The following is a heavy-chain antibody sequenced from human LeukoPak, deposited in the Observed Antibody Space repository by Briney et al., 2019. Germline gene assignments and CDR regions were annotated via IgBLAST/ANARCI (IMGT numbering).Heavy chain of an antibody. D-gene: IGHD6-13*01. CDR1: GFMLSSYW. J-gene: IGHJ4*02. V-gene: IGHV3-7*03. CDR3: ARGYSSSWYGYYFDY. Sequence: GGSLRLSCAASGFMLSSYWMSWVRQAPGKGLEWVANIKQDGSEKYYVDSVKGRFTISRDNAKNSLFLQMNRLRAEGTAVYYCARGYSSSWYGYYFDYWGQGTLVTVSS. CDR2: IKQDGSEK.